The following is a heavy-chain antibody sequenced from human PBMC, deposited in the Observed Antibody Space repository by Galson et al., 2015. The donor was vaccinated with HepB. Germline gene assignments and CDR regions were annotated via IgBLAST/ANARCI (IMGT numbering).Heavy chain of an antibody. Sequence: SVKVSCKASGYTFTSYGISWVRQAPGQGLEWMGWISAFDGNTNYAQNLQGRVTMTTDTSTSTAYMELRSLRSDDTAVYYCARGWNSGSYYWFDPWGQGTLVAVSS. CDR1: GYTFTSYG. D-gene: IGHD1-26*01. CDR2: ISAFDGNT. J-gene: IGHJ5*02. V-gene: IGHV1-18*01. CDR3: ARGWNSGSYYWFDP.